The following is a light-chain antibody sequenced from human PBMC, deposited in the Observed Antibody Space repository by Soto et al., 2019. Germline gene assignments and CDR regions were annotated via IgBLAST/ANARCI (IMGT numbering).Light chain of an antibody. V-gene: IGLV1-40*01. CDR2: NNT. Sequence: QSVLTQPPSVSGAPGQRVTISCTGSSSNIGTGYDVHWYQHLPGTAPKLLIYNNTYRPSGVPARFSASRSGTSASLAISGLPAEDESAYYCQSNDNILCRSVFGGGTKLTV. CDR3: QSNDNILCRSV. J-gene: IGLJ2*01. CDR1: SSNIGTGYD.